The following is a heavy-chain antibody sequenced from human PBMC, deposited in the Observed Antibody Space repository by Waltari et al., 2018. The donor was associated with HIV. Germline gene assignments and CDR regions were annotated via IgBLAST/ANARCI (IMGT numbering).Heavy chain of an antibody. CDR1: GFDFKKYW. D-gene: IGHD3-22*01. V-gene: IGHV3-15*01. Sequence: EVQLVESGGGLVKPGESLRVSCAASGFDFKKYWMSWFRQAPEKGLEWVGRMKSKQSGGTVDYAAPVKGRFTISRDDSKNMMYLQMDSLESEDTAVYYCTTGSSGAEDYWGQGTLVTVSS. CDR3: TTGSSGAEDY. J-gene: IGHJ4*02. CDR2: MKSKQSGGTV.